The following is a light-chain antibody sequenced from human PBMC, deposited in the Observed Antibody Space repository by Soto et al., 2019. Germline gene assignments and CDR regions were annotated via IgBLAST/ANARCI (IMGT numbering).Light chain of an antibody. CDR2: EVS. J-gene: IGLJ1*01. Sequence: QSALTQPASVSGSPGQSITISCTGTSSDVGGYNYVSWYQQHPGKAPKLIIYEVSNRPSGVSNRFSGSNSGNTASLTISWLQAEDEADYYCNSYTSKSTGVFGTGTKVTVL. V-gene: IGLV2-14*01. CDR3: NSYTSKSTGV. CDR1: SSDVGGYNY.